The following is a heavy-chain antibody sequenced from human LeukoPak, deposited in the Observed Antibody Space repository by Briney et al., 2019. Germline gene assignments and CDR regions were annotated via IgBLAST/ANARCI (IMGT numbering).Heavy chain of an antibody. CDR2: FDPEDGET. V-gene: IGHV1-24*01. CDR3: ATEPRSDDPYYFDY. D-gene: IGHD2-21*01. CDR1: GYTRTELS. Sequence: ASVKVSCKVSGYTRTELSMHWVRQAPGKGLEWMGGFDPEDGETIYAQKFQGRVTMTEDTSTDTAYMELSSLRSEDTAVYYCATEPRSDDPYYFDYWGQGTLVTVSS. J-gene: IGHJ4*02.